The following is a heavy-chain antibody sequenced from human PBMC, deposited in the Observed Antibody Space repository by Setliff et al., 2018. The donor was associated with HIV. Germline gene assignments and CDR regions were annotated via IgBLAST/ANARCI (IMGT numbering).Heavy chain of an antibody. V-gene: IGHV3-30*18. Sequence: LLGGSLRLSCAASGFTFSSYGMHWVRQAPGKGLEWVAVTSYDGSSMYYADSVKGRFTISRDNSKNTLYLQMNSLRTEDTAVYYCAKDRYFDYVWGSYYFDYWGQGALVTVSS. CDR1: GFTFSSYG. J-gene: IGHJ4*02. CDR3: AKDRYFDYVWGSYYFDY. CDR2: TSYDGSSM. D-gene: IGHD3-16*01.